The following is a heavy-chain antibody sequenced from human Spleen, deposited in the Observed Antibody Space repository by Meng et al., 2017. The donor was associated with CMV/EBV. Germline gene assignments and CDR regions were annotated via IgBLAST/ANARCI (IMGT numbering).Heavy chain of an antibody. V-gene: IGHV3-48*03. Sequence: GESLKISCAASGFTFSSYEMNWVRQAPGKGLEWVSYISSSGSTIYYADSVKGRFTVSRDNAKNSLFLQMNSLRAEDTAVYYCARTLHFRYYFDYWGQGTLVTVSS. D-gene: IGHD3-3*02. CDR3: ARTLHFRYYFDY. CDR2: ISSSGSTI. J-gene: IGHJ4*02. CDR1: GFTFSSYE.